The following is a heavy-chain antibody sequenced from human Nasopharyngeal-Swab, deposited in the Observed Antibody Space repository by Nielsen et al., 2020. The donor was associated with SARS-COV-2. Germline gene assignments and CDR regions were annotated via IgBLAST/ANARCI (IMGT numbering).Heavy chain of an antibody. CDR1: GGSISSYY. CDR3: ARYCSSDWYFDL. V-gene: IGHV4-59*08. J-gene: IGHJ2*01. Sequence: SETLSLTCTVSGGSISSYYWSWIRQPPGKGLEWIGYIYYSGSTNYNPSLKSRVTISVDTSKNQFSLKLSSVTAADTAVYYYARYCSSDWYFDLWGRGTLVTVSS. D-gene: IGHD2-2*01. CDR2: IYYSGST.